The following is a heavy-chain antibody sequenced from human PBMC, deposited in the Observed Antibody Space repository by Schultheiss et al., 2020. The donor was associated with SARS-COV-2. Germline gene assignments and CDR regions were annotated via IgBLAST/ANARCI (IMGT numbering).Heavy chain of an antibody. CDR3: ARADVLRYYFDY. CDR2: IYSSGST. V-gene: IGHV4-31*03. CDR1: GGSISSGGYY. Sequence: SQTLSLTCTVSGGSISSGGYYWSWIRQHPGKGLEWIGYIYSSGSTNYNPSLKSRLTISVDTSKNQFSLKLSSVTAADTAVYYCARADVLRYYFDYWGQGTLVTVSS. J-gene: IGHJ4*02. D-gene: IGHD3-3*01.